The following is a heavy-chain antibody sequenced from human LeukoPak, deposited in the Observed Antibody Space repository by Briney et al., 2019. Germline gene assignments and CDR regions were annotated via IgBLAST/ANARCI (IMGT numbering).Heavy chain of an antibody. CDR1: GVSISSYY. J-gene: IGHJ4*02. V-gene: IGHV4-59*01. Sequence: SETLSLTCTVSGVSISSYYWSWIRQPPGKGLEWIGYIYDSGSTNYNPSLKSRVTISVDTSKNQFSLKLSSVTAADTAVYYCARTYGGNSISDYWGQGTLVTVSS. D-gene: IGHD4-23*01. CDR3: ARTYGGNSISDY. CDR2: IYDSGST.